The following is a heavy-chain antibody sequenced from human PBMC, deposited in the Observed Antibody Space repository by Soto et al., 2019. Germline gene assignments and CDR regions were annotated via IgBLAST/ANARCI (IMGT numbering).Heavy chain of an antibody. D-gene: IGHD1-26*01. CDR1: GYSFTSYW. V-gene: IGHV5-10-1*01. CDR2: TDPSDSYT. CDR3: AREGRSGSYFIDP. J-gene: IGHJ5*02. Sequence: PGESLKISCKGSGYSFTSYWISWVRQMPGKGLEWMGRTDPSDSYTNYSPSFQGHVTISADKSISTAYLQWSSLKASDTVMYYCAREGRSGSYFIDPWGQGTTVTVSS.